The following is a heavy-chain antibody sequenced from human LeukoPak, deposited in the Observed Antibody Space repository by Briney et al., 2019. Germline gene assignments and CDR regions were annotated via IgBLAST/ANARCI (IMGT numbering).Heavy chain of an antibody. CDR2: VNGSGGSR. CDR3: VMRGYDNYYYGMDV. V-gene: IGHV3-23*01. CDR1: GFTSSIYA. J-gene: IGHJ6*02. D-gene: IGHD5-12*01. Sequence: GGSLRLSCAPSGFTSSIYAMGWVRPAPGGGLEWVSAVNGSGGSRYYADSVKGRFTISRDNSKNTLYLQMNSLRAEDTAVYYCVMRGYDNYYYGMDVWGQGTTVTVSS.